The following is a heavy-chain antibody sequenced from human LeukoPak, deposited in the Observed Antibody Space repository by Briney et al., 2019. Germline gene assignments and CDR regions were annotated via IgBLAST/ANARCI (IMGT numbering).Heavy chain of an antibody. D-gene: IGHD1-1*01. V-gene: IGHV4-59*01. J-gene: IGHJ5*02. Sequence: SETLSLTCTVSGGSISSYYWSWIRQPPGKGLEWIGYISYSGSTNFNPSLKSRVTISVDTSKNQFSLKLSSVTAADTAVYYCAREGTAGTNLNWFDPWGQGTLVTASS. CDR3: AREGTAGTNLNWFDP. CDR1: GGSISSYY. CDR2: ISYSGST.